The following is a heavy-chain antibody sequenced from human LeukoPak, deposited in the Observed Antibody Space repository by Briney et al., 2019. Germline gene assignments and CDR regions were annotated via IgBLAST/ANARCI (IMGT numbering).Heavy chain of an antibody. CDR3: TTSYSGNSWYDWFGP. CDR1: GFTFSGSS. V-gene: IGHV3-73*01. CDR2: IRTKGNSYAT. J-gene: IGHJ5*02. Sequence: GGSLRLSCAASGFTFSGSSIHWVRQASGKGLEWVGLIRTKGNSYATAYAASVTGRFTISRDDSKDTSYLQMNSLKTEDTALYFCTTSYSGNSWYDWFGPWGQGTLVTVSS. D-gene: IGHD6-13*01.